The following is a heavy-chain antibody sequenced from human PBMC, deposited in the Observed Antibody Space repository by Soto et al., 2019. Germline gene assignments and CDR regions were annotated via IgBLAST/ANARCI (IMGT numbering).Heavy chain of an antibody. Sequence: PGGSLRLSCAASGFTFSGSAMHWVRQASGKGLEWVGRIRSKANSYATAYAASVKGRFTISRDDSKNTAYLQMNSLKTEDTAVYYCTRLGNYYDSSGVAGYYYYGMGVWGQGTTVTVSS. J-gene: IGHJ6*02. V-gene: IGHV3-73*01. CDR3: TRLGNYYDSSGVAGYYYYGMGV. CDR1: GFTFSGSA. CDR2: IRSKANSYAT. D-gene: IGHD3-22*01.